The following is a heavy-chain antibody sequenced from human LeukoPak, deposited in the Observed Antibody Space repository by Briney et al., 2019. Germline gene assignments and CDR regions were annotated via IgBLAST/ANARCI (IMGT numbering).Heavy chain of an antibody. CDR2: ISTYNGDT. Sequence: ASVKVSCKASGYTFTNFDITWVRQAPGQGLEWMGWISTYNGDTKYAQKFQDRVTMTTDTSTSAAYMALRSLRSGDSAVYYCAGGSTPIDYWGQGTLVTVSS. V-gene: IGHV1-18*01. CDR3: AGGSTPIDY. J-gene: IGHJ4*02. CDR1: GYTFTNFD.